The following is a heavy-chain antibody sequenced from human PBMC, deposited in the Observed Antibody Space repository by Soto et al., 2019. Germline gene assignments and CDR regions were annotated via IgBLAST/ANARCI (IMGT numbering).Heavy chain of an antibody. V-gene: IGHV1-58*01. Sequence: SVKVSCKASGCTFTSSAVQWVRQARGQRLEWIGWIVVGSDNTNYAQKFQERVTITRDMSTSTAYMELSSLRSEDTAVYYCAADQDCTSTSCYPYNFDSWGQGTLVTVSS. CDR3: AADQDCTSTSCYPYNFDS. J-gene: IGHJ4*02. D-gene: IGHD2-2*01. CDR2: IVVGSDNT. CDR1: GCTFTSSA.